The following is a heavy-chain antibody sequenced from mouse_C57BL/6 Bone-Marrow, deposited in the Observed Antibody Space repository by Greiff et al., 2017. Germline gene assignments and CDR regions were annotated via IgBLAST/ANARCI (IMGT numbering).Heavy chain of an antibody. CDR2: INPNNGGT. Sequence: VQLQQSGPELVKPGASVKISCKASGYTFTDYYMNWVKQSHGKSLEWIGDINPNNGGTSYNQKFKGKATLTVDKSSSTAYMELRSLTSEDSAVYYCARWLLHYYYAMDYWGKGTSVTVSS. V-gene: IGHV1-26*01. D-gene: IGHD2-3*01. J-gene: IGHJ4*01. CDR3: ARWLLHYYYAMDY. CDR1: GYTFTDYY.